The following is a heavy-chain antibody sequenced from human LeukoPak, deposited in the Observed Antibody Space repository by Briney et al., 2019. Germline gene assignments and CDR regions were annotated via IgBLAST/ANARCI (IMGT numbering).Heavy chain of an antibody. J-gene: IGHJ4*02. CDR1: GGTFSSYA. CDR2: IIPIFGTA. D-gene: IGHD3-22*01. Sequence: ASVTVSCKASGGTFSSYAISWVRQAPGQGLEWMGGIIPIFGTANYAQKFQGRVTITADESTSTAYMELSSLRSEDTAVYYCASNRDSSGYYFFDYWGQGTLVTVSS. V-gene: IGHV1-69*13. CDR3: ASNRDSSGYYFFDY.